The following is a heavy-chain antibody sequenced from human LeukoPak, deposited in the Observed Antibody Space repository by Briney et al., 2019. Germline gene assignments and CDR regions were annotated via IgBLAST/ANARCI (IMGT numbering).Heavy chain of an antibody. D-gene: IGHD3-10*01. V-gene: IGHV1-2*04. Sequence: ASVKVSCKASGYTFTGYYMHWVRQAPGQGLEWMGWINPNSGGTNYAQKFQGWVTMTRDTSISTAYMELSRLRSDDTAVYYCAREGGSGSYYNRGWFDPWGQGTLVTVSS. CDR1: GYTFTGYY. CDR2: INPNSGGT. CDR3: AREGGSGSYYNRGWFDP. J-gene: IGHJ5*02.